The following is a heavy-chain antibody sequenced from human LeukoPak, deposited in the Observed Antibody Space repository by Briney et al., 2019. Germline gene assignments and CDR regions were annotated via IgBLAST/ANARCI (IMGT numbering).Heavy chain of an antibody. J-gene: IGHJ4*02. Sequence: GGCLRLSCAASEFTFSSYGMSWVRQAPGKGLEWVSFISGSGGSTQYADSVQGRFTISRDNSKNTLYLQMNSLRAEDTAVYYCAKVTFIAARPGDYWGQGTLVTVSS. V-gene: IGHV3-23*01. CDR2: ISGSGGST. D-gene: IGHD6-6*01. CDR1: EFTFSSYG. CDR3: AKVTFIAARPGDY.